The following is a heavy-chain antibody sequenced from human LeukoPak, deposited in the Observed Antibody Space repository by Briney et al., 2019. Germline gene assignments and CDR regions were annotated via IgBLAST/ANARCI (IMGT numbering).Heavy chain of an antibody. D-gene: IGHD2-2*01. CDR1: GGSISSYY. CDR2: IYYSGST. Sequence: SETLSLTCTVSGGSISSYYWSWIRQPPGKGLEWIGYIYYSGSTNYNPSLKSRVTISVDTSKNQFSLKLSSVTAADTAVYYCARGLGYCSSTSCLSYYYYYGMDVWGQGTTVTVSS. CDR3: ARGLGYCSSTSCLSYYYYYGMDV. J-gene: IGHJ6*02. V-gene: IGHV4-59*12.